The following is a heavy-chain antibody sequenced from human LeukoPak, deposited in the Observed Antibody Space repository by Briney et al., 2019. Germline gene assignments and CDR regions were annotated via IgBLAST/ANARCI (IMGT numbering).Heavy chain of an antibody. CDR3: GRGPGGYFGLDV. CDR1: GFTFSNYW. J-gene: IGHJ6*04. D-gene: IGHD3-10*01. V-gene: IGHV3-74*01. CDR2: IKTDGSNT. Sequence: GGSLRLSCAASGFTFSNYWMHWVRQAPGKGLVWVSRIKTDGSNTDYADSVRGRFTISRDNAKNTLYLQMSSLRVEDTAAYYCGRGPGGYFGLDVWGKGTTVTVSS.